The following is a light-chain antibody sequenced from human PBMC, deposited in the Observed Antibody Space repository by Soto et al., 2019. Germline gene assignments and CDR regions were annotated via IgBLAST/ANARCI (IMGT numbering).Light chain of an antibody. Sequence: AIQMTQSPSSLSASVGDRGTISCRASQAIRDDLGWYRQRPGKAPELLIFAASTVQGDVPSRFSGSGSGTDFTLSISSLQPEDFGTYYCLQDYNYPWTFGQGTKVEIE. V-gene: IGKV1-6*02. CDR3: LQDYNYPWT. CDR1: QAIRDD. CDR2: AAS. J-gene: IGKJ1*01.